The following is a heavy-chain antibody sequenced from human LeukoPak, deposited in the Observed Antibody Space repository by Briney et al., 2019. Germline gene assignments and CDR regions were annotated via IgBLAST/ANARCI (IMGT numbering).Heavy chain of an antibody. Sequence: QPGGSLRLSCAASGFTFSSYAMSWVRQAPGKGLEWVSALSGSGGSTDYADSVKGRFTISRDNSKNTLYLQMNSLRAEDTAVYYCARDGSGWYLDYWGQGTLVTVSS. D-gene: IGHD6-19*01. CDR1: GFTFSSYA. J-gene: IGHJ4*02. CDR3: ARDGSGWYLDY. CDR2: LSGSGGST. V-gene: IGHV3-23*01.